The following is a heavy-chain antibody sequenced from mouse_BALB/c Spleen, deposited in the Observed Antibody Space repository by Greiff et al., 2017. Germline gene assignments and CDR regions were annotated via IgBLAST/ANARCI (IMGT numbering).Heavy chain of an antibody. CDR1: GFTFSSYA. J-gene: IGHJ3*01. Sequence: EVKLVESGGGLVKPGGSLKLSCAASGFTFSSYAMSWVRQTPEKRLEWVASISSGGSTYYPDSVKGRFTISRDNARNILYLQMSSLRSEDTAMYYCARGRWVDGPLFAYWGQGTLVTVSA. V-gene: IGHV5-6-5*01. CDR3: ARGRWVDGPLFAY. CDR2: ISSGGST. D-gene: IGHD1-1*02.